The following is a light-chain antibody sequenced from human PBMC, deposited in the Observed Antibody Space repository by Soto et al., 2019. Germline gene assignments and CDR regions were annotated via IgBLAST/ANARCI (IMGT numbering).Light chain of an antibody. V-gene: IGKV4-1*01. CDR3: QQSYCTRT. CDR1: QSVLYSSNNKNY. J-gene: IGKJ1*01. CDR2: WAS. Sequence: DIVMIQSPDSLAVSLGERATINCKSSQSVLYSSNNKNYLAWYQQKPGQPPKLLIYWASTRESGVPDRFSGSGSGTDFTLTTSSLQAEDVAVYYCQQSYCTRTFGQGTKVEIK.